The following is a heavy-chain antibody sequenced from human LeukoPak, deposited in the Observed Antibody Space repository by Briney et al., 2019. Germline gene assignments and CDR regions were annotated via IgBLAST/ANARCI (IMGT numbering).Heavy chain of an antibody. CDR3: ARDAGPYYDFWSGYNPFDY. CDR2: ISSSSSYI. J-gene: IGHJ4*02. CDR1: GLTFSSYS. Sequence: GGSLRLSCAASGLTFSSYSMNWVRQAPGKGLEWVSSISSSSSYIYYADSVKGRFTISRDNAKNSLYLQMNSLRAEDTAVYYCARDAGPYYDFWSGYNPFDYWGQGTLVTVSS. V-gene: IGHV3-21*01. D-gene: IGHD3-3*01.